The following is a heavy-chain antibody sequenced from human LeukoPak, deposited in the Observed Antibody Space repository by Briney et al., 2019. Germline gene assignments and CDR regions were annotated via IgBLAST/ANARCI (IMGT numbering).Heavy chain of an antibody. V-gene: IGHV3-48*03. J-gene: IGHJ5*02. Sequence: GGSLRLSCAASGFTFSSYEMNWVRQAPGKGLEWVSYISSSGSTIYYADCVKGRFTISRDNAKNSLYLQMNSLRAEDTAVYYCARDGGSYYSGNWFDPWGQGTLVTVSS. CDR1: GFTFSSYE. D-gene: IGHD1-26*01. CDR3: ARDGGSYYSGNWFDP. CDR2: ISSSGSTI.